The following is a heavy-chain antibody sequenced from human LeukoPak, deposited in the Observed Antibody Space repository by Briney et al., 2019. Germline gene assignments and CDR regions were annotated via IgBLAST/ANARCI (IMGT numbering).Heavy chain of an antibody. Sequence: PGGSLRLSCAASGFTFSSYWMHWVRQAPGKGLVWVSHINSDGSSTSYADSVKGRFTISRDNAKNTLYLQMNSLRAEDTAVYYCARGMINGGNNMDVWGKGTTVTVSS. CDR1: GFTFSSYW. CDR3: ARGMINGGNNMDV. D-gene: IGHD4-23*01. V-gene: IGHV3-74*01. J-gene: IGHJ6*03. CDR2: INSDGSST.